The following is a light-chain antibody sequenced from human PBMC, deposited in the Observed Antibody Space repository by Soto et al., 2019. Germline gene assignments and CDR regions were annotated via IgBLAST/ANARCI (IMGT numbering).Light chain of an antibody. V-gene: IGLV2-8*01. CDR1: SSDVGSYNY. Sequence: QSVLTQPASVSGSPGQSITISCTGTSSDVGSYNYVSWYQQHPGKAPKLMIYEVSKRPSGVPDRFYGSKSGNTASLTVSGLQAEDEADYYCISYALTAYVFGTGTKVTVL. J-gene: IGLJ1*01. CDR3: ISYALTAYV. CDR2: EVS.